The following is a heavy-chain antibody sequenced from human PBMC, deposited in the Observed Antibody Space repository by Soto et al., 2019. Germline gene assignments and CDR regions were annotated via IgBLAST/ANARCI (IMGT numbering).Heavy chain of an antibody. CDR2: IIPTFGTP. D-gene: IGHD1-26*01. CDR3: ASERSAQDFDF. CDR1: GGTFSSHG. Sequence: QVQLVQSGTVVQRRGSSVKVSCQASGGTFSSHGMAWVRQAPGQGLEWMGGIIPTFGTPTYAPKFQGRVTNTADKSTNTAYMELSSLRSEDTGVYYCASERSAQDFDFWGQGTLITVSS. J-gene: IGHJ4*02. V-gene: IGHV1-69*06.